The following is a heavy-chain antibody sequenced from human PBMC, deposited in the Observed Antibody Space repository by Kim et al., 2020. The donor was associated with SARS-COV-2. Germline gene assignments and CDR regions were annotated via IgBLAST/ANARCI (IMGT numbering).Heavy chain of an antibody. V-gene: IGHV3-23*01. J-gene: IGHJ4*02. D-gene: IGHD2-15*01. Sequence: GGSLRLSCAASGFASGFSFSSYAMTWVRQAPGKGLDWVASISSSGGTIYYADSVKGRFIISRDNSKNTVFLQMNSLRAEDTAVYYCGHPLVAVIAAPPDYWGQGALVTVSS. CDR1: GFSFSSYA. CDR2: ISSSGGTI. CDR3: GHPLVAVIAAPPDY.